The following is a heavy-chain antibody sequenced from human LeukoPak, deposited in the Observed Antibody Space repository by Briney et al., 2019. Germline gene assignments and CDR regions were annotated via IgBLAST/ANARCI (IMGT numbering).Heavy chain of an antibody. CDR1: GDSIMGSSFY. CDR2: LSYSGSN. J-gene: IGHJ5*02. V-gene: IGHV4-39*01. D-gene: IGHD3-22*01. CDR3: ERHGHDTSGNYYVGWFDP. Sequence: ETLSLTCTVSGDSIMGSSFYWGWIRQPPGKGLEWIGSLSYSGSNYYNPSLSSRVSISVDTSNNQFYLNLISVTAADTAVYYCERHGHDTSGNYYVGWFDPWGQGTLVTVSS.